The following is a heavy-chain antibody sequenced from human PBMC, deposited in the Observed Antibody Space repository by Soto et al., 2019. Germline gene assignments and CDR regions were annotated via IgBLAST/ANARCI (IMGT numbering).Heavy chain of an antibody. CDR1: GFTFRNYA. CDR3: AKAAPEWYDLVTGDAEDAEYFQH. Sequence: PGGSLRLSCAASGFTFRNYAMSWVRQTPEKGLEWVSAINGGGISTYYADSVKGRFTISRDQSKNTLYLQMNSLRAEDTAVYSCAKAAPEWYDLVTGDAEDAEYFQHWGQGTLVTVSS. CDR2: INGGGIST. V-gene: IGHV3-23*01. J-gene: IGHJ1*01. D-gene: IGHD3-9*01.